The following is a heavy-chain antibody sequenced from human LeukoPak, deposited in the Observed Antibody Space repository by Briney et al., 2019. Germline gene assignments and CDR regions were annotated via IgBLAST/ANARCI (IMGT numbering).Heavy chain of an antibody. CDR1: GGSVSSYY. Sequence: PSETLSLTCTVSGGSVSSYYWSWIRQPAGKGLEWIGRIYSSGSTNYNPSLKSRVTMSVDTSKNQFSLKLSSMTAADTAVYYCAGQVAVAGKAGLDYWGQGTLVTVSS. J-gene: IGHJ4*02. CDR2: IYSSGST. D-gene: IGHD6-19*01. CDR3: AGQVAVAGKAGLDY. V-gene: IGHV4-4*07.